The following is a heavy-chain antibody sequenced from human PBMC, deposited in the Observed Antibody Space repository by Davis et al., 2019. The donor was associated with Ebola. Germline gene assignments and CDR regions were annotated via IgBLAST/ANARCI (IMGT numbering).Heavy chain of an antibody. CDR3: ARVRPDTREWLLDAFDI. CDR2: INHSGST. CDR1: GGSFSGYY. Sequence: MPSETLSLTCAVYGGSFSGYYWSWIRQPPGKGLEWIGEINHSGSTNYNPSLKSRVTISVDTSKNQFSLKLSSVTAADTAVYYCARVRPDTREWLLDAFDIWGQGTMVTVSS. J-gene: IGHJ3*02. V-gene: IGHV4-34*01. D-gene: IGHD5-12*01.